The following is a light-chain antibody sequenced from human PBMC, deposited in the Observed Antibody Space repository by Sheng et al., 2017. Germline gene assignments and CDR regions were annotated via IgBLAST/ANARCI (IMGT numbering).Light chain of an antibody. J-gene: IGKJ1*01. CDR3: EQYNSWPQT. V-gene: IGKV3-15*01. CDR2: GAS. CDR1: QTVSSN. Sequence: ETVLTQSPATLSVSPGERATLSCRASQTVSSNLAWYQQKPGQAPRLLIYGASTRATGIPARFSGSGSGTEFTLTISSLQSEDFAVYFCEQYNSWPQTFGPGTKVELK.